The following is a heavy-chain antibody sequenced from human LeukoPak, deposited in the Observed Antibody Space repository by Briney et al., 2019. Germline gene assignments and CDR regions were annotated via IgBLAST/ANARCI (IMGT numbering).Heavy chain of an antibody. D-gene: IGHD6-19*01. CDR2: ISSSSSTI. CDR1: AFTFSSYN. CDR3: ARDPRSSGWDNQIDY. Sequence: GGSLRLSCAASAFTFSSYNMNWVRQAPGKGLEWVSYISSSSSTIYYADSVKGRFTISRDNAKNSLYLQMNSLRAEDTAVYFCARDPRSSGWDNQIDYWGQGTLVTVSS. V-gene: IGHV3-48*04. J-gene: IGHJ4*02.